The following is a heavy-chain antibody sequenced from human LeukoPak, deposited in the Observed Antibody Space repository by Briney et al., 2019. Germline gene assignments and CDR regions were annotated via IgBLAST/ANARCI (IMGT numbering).Heavy chain of an antibody. Sequence: GGSLRLSCAASGFTFSSYEMNWVRQAPGKGLEWASYITKSGSTIYYADSVKGRFTISRDNAKNSLYLQMNSLRAEDTAVYYCARGYTSFDCWGQGTLVTVSS. CDR2: ITKSGSTI. J-gene: IGHJ4*02. V-gene: IGHV3-48*03. CDR1: GFTFSSYE. CDR3: ARGYTSFDC. D-gene: IGHD5-12*01.